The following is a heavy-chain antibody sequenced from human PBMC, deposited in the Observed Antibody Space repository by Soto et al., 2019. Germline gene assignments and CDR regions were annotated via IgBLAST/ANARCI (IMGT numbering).Heavy chain of an antibody. Sequence: SETLSLTCTVSGGSISSGDYYWSWIRQPPGKGLEWIGYIYYSGSTYYNPSLKSRVTISVDTSKNQFSLMLSSGTAADTAVYYCATRLSSSSIAARPYFQHWGQGTLVTVSS. CDR2: IYYSGST. V-gene: IGHV4-30-4*01. CDR3: ATRLSSSSIAARPYFQH. J-gene: IGHJ1*01. CDR1: GGSISSGDYY. D-gene: IGHD6-6*01.